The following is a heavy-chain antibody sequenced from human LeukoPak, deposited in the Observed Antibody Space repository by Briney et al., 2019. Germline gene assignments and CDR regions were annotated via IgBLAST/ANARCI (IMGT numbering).Heavy chain of an antibody. D-gene: IGHD5-12*01. V-gene: IGHV3-7*01. Sequence: GGSLRLSCAASGFSFTGYWMTWVRQARGKGLEWVARLHPDGSERNYVGSVEGRFTVFGESAKSSMFLKMHSLRVEDTAVYYCARGGYSFDYLGQGTLVTVSS. J-gene: IGHJ4*02. CDR2: LHPDGSER. CDR1: GFSFTGYW. CDR3: ARGGYSFDY.